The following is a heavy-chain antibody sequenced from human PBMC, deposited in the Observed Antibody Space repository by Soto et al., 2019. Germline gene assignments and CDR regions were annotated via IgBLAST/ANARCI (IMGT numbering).Heavy chain of an antibody. CDR1: GFTFSSYG. D-gene: IGHD2-15*01. Sequence: PGGSLRLSCAASGFTFSSYGMHWVRQAPGKGLEWVAVIWYDGSNKYYADSVKGRFTISRDNSKNTLYLQMNSLRAEDTAVYYCARPIKRYCSGGSCYADGFDPWGQGTLVTVSS. CDR2: IWYDGSNK. CDR3: ARPIKRYCSGGSCYADGFDP. J-gene: IGHJ5*02. V-gene: IGHV3-33*08.